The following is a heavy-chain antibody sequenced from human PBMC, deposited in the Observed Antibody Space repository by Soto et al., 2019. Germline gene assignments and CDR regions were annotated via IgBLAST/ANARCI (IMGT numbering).Heavy chain of an antibody. V-gene: IGHV4-30-4*01. CDR3: AREIIPLTTDWYFDL. D-gene: IGHD4-17*01. CDR2: IFDSGST. Sequence: QVQLQESGPGLVKPSQTLSLTCTVSGGSISGGVYYWSWIRQPPGQGLEWIGYIFDSGSTYYNPSLKSRVTISVDTSKNKFSLRLSSVTAADTAVYYCAREIIPLTTDWYFDLWGRGTLVTVSS. J-gene: IGHJ2*01. CDR1: GGSISGGVYY.